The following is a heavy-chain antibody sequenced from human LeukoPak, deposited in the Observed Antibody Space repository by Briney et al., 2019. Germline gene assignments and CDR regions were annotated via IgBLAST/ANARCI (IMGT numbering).Heavy chain of an antibody. CDR3: ARDPPYDSPSQGLFAEYFQH. CDR2: ISSSSSTI. J-gene: IGHJ1*01. D-gene: IGHD3-22*01. V-gene: IGHV3-11*04. Sequence: GGSLRLSCAASGFTFSDYYMSWIRQAPGKGLEWVSYISSSSSTIYYADSVKGRFTISRDNAKNSLYLQMNSLRAEDTAVYYCARDPPYDSPSQGLFAEYFQHWGQGTLVTVSS. CDR1: GFTFSDYY.